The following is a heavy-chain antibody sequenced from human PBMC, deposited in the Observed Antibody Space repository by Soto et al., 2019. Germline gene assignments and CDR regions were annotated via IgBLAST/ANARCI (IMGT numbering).Heavy chain of an antibody. CDR3: TREWGYRTAAEQDDAFDI. Sequence: GGSLRLSCTASGFTFGDYAMSWFRQAPGKGLEWVGFIRSKAYGGTTEYAASVKGRFTISRDDSKSIAYLQMNSLKTEDTAVYYCTREWGYRTAAEQDDAFDIWGQGTMVTVSS. CDR1: GFTFGDYA. CDR2: IRSKAYGGTT. J-gene: IGHJ3*02. D-gene: IGHD6-25*01. V-gene: IGHV3-49*03.